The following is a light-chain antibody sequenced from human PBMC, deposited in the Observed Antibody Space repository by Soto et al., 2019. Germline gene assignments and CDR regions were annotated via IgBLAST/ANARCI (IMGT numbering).Light chain of an antibody. Sequence: EIVMTQSPVTLSVSPGERATLSCRASQSVSSNLVWYQQKPGQAPRLLIYGASTRATGIPARFRGSGSGTEFTLTISSLQSEDFAVYYCQQYKNWPRTFGQGTKVEIK. CDR3: QQYKNWPRT. J-gene: IGKJ1*01. CDR1: QSVSSN. CDR2: GAS. V-gene: IGKV3-15*01.